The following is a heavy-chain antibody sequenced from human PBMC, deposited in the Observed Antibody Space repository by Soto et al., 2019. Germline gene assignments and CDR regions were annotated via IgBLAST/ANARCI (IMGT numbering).Heavy chain of an antibody. Sequence: SETLSLTCTLPRLSIYSYYWSWIRQPPGKGLEWIGYIYYSGSTNYNPSLKSRVTISVDTPKNQFSLKLSSVTAADTAVYYCARSDGRYWGQGTLVTVS. CDR3: ARSDGRY. CDR2: IYYSGST. J-gene: IGHJ4*02. CDR1: RLSIYSYY. V-gene: IGHV4-59*01.